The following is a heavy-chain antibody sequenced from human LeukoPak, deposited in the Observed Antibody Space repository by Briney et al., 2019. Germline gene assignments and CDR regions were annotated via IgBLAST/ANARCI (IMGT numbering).Heavy chain of an antibody. CDR2: INPNSGGT. CDR3: ARDIGDYYGAGSSFDY. V-gene: IGHV1-2*02. J-gene: IGHJ4*02. CDR1: GYTFTGYY. D-gene: IGHD3-10*01. Sequence: ASVKVSCKAAGYTFTGYYMHWVRQAPGQGLEWMGWINPNSGGTNYAQNFQGRVTMTRDASSSTAYMELSRLRSDDTDVYYCARDIGDYYGAGSSFDYWGQGTLVTVSS.